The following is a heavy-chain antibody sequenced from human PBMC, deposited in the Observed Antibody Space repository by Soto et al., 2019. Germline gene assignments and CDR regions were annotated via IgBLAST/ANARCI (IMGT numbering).Heavy chain of an antibody. CDR1: GCTFSSYA. Sequence: ASVKVSCKASGCTFSSYAISWVRQAAGQGLEWMGGIIPIFGTANYAQKFQGRVTITADESTSTAYMELSSLRSEDTAVYYCARDREEQLVDYYYYYGMEVWGQGTTVSVSS. CDR2: IIPIFGTA. V-gene: IGHV1-69*13. CDR3: ARDREEQLVDYYYYYGMEV. D-gene: IGHD6-6*01. J-gene: IGHJ6*01.